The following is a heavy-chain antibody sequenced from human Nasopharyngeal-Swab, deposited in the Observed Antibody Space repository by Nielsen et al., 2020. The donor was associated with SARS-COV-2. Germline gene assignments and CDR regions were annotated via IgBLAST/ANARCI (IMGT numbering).Heavy chain of an antibody. J-gene: IGHJ4*02. CDR1: GGSISSYY. V-gene: IGHV4-4*07. D-gene: IGHD3-10*01. Sequence: SETLSLTCTVSGGSISSYYWSWIRQPAGKGLEWIGRIYTSGSTNYNPSLKSRVTMSVDTSKNQFSLKLSSVTAADTAVYYCARESLHYYGSGSYYNVLDCWGQGTLVTVSS. CDR2: IYTSGST. CDR3: ARESLHYYGSGSYYNVLDC.